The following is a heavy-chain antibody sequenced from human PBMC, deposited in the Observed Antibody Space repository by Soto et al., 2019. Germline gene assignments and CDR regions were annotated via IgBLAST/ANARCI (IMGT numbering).Heavy chain of an antibody. V-gene: IGHV1-45*02. D-gene: IGHD4-17*01. CDR2: ITPFNGNT. CDR1: GNTFTYVY. CDR3: ARDYGDYDNWFDP. J-gene: IGHJ5*02. Sequence: SVKVSSKGSGNTFTYVYLHWVRQAPGQALEWMGWITPFNGNTKYAQKFQGRVTFTGDTSLNTAYMELTRLRSDDTAVYYCARDYGDYDNWFDPWGQGTLVTVSS.